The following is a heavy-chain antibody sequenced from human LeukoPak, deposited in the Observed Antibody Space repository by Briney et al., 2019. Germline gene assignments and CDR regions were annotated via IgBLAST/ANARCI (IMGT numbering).Heavy chain of an antibody. V-gene: IGHV3-74*01. D-gene: IGHD5-12*01. J-gene: IGHJ4*02. CDR2: INSDESST. CDR1: AFAFRTNW. CDR3: AVETPGGYDNFDY. Sequence: PGGSLRLSCAASAFAFRTNWMHWGLQAPGKGLVWVSRINSDESSTGYADSVKGRFTISRDNAKNTLYQQMNSRRAEDAVLYCCAVETPGGYDNFDYWGQGTLVTVSS.